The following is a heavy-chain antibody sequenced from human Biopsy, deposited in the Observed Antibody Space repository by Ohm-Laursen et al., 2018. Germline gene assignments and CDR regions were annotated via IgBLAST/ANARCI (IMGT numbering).Heavy chain of an antibody. Sequence: SSVKASCKVSGGTFSNYAITWVRQAPGQGLEWMGGIIPFYGTTNYAQKFQDRATITADKSTSTAYMELSSLRFEDTAVYYCARNLVYGDYAVLHFWGQGPLVTVSP. V-gene: IGHV1-69*06. D-gene: IGHD4-17*01. CDR2: IIPFYGTT. J-gene: IGHJ4*02. CDR1: GGTFSNYA. CDR3: ARNLVYGDYAVLHF.